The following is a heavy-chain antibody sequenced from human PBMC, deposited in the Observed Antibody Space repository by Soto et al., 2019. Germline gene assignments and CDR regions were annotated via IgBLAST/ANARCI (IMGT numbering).Heavy chain of an antibody. CDR2: IYYSGST. CDR1: GGSISSSSYY. J-gene: IGHJ5*02. V-gene: IGHV4-39*01. D-gene: IGHD3-16*01. Sequence: PSETLSLTCTVSGGSISSSSYYWGWIRQPPGKGLEWIGSIYYSGSTYYNPSLKSRVTISVDTSKNQFSLKLSSVTAADTAVYYCARTRVRVMIMFGGVGAGNNWFDPWGQGTPVTVSS. CDR3: ARTRVRVMIMFGGVGAGNNWFDP.